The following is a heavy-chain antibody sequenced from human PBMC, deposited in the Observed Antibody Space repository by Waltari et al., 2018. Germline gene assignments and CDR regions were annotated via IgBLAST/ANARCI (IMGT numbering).Heavy chain of an antibody. CDR1: RLTFRGHA. J-gene: IGHJ4*02. V-gene: IGHV3-23*01. Sequence: EVRLLESGGTLVQQCTFVRLPCAAARLTFRGHAMTWVRQAPGEGLKWLSTIPGSGETAYYAHSLKGHLTISRDNSRDTLDLEINNLRIDDTALYFCARVLDNVDAFDYWGQGTLLTVS. CDR2: IPGSGETA. CDR3: ARVLDNVDAFDY. D-gene: IGHD2-21*01.